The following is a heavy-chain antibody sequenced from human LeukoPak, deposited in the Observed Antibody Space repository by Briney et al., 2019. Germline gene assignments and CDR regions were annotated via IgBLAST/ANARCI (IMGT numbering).Heavy chain of an antibody. J-gene: IGHJ4*02. CDR1: GFTFSSYG. CDR2: ISYDGSNK. D-gene: IGHD3-10*01. Sequence: GGSLRLSCAASGFTFSSYGMHWVRQAPGKGLEWVAVISYDGSNKYFAGSVKGRFTISRDNSKNTLFLQMNSLRTEDTAVYYCAKDRPVLWFGELLNWGQGTLVTVSS. V-gene: IGHV3-30*18. CDR3: AKDRPVLWFGELLN.